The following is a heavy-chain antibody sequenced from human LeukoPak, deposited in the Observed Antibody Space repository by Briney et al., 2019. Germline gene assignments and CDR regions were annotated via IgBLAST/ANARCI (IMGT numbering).Heavy chain of an antibody. J-gene: IGHJ4*02. V-gene: IGHV3-23*01. D-gene: IGHD2-15*01. CDR3: AKSSGFCSGGSCLYFDY. Sequence: GGSLRLSCAASGFTFSSYAMSWVRQAPGKGLEWVSDISGSGGSTYYADSVKGRFTISRDNSKNMVYLHMNSLRAEDTAVYYCAKSSGFCSGGSCLYFDYWGQGTLVTVSS. CDR2: ISGSGGST. CDR1: GFTFSSYA.